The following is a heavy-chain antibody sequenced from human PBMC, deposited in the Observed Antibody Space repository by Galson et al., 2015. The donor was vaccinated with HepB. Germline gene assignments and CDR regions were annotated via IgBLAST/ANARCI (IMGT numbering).Heavy chain of an antibody. Sequence: SLRLSCAASGFTFSSYAMHWVRQAPGKGLEWVAVISYDGSNKYYADSVKGRFTISRDNSKNTLYLQMNSLRAEDTAVYYCARESGAPYCGGDCYSGCDYSGQGTLVTVSS. CDR2: ISYDGSNK. CDR3: ARESGAPYCGGDCYSGCDY. J-gene: IGHJ4*02. V-gene: IGHV3-30-3*01. CDR1: GFTFSSYA. D-gene: IGHD2-21*02.